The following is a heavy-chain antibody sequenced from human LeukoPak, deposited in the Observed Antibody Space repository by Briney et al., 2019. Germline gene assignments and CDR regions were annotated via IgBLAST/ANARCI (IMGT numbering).Heavy chain of an antibody. Sequence: SETLSLTCTVSGGSISSGNYYWSWIRQHPGKGLEWIGDIYHSGSTSYNPSLKSRVSISADTSKNQFSLKLSSVTAADTAVYYCVRVGYCTSTSCPFDYWGQGTLVTVSS. D-gene: IGHD2-2*01. CDR1: GGSISSGNYY. CDR2: IYHSGST. J-gene: IGHJ4*02. CDR3: VRVGYCTSTSCPFDY. V-gene: IGHV4-31*03.